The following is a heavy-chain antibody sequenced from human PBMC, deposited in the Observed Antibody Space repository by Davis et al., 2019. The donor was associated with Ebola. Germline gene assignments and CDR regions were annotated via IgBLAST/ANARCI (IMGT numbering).Heavy chain of an antibody. J-gene: IGHJ4*02. CDR1: GYSFTSYW. CDR3: ARLNRAYYYDSSGYYYFDY. Sequence: GESLKISCTGSGYSFTSYWIGWVRQMPGKGLEWMGIIYPGDSDTRYSPSFQGQVTISADKSISTAYLQWSSLKASDTAMYYCARLNRAYYYDSSGYYYFDYWGQGTLVTVSS. D-gene: IGHD3-22*01. CDR2: IYPGDSDT. V-gene: IGHV5-51*01.